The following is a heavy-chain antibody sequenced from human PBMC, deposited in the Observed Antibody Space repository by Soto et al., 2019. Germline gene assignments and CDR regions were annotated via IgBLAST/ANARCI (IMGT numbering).Heavy chain of an antibody. CDR1: GFTFSSYG. Sequence: QVQLVESGGGVVQPGRSLRLSCAASGFTFSSYGMHWVRQAPGKGLEWVAVIWYDGSNKYYADSVKGRFTISRDNSKNTLYLQMNSLRAEDTAVYYCARDLQDIVVVPAAMGVGYWGQGTLVTVS. CDR3: ARDLQDIVVVPAAMGVGY. V-gene: IGHV3-33*01. CDR2: IWYDGSNK. D-gene: IGHD2-2*01. J-gene: IGHJ4*02.